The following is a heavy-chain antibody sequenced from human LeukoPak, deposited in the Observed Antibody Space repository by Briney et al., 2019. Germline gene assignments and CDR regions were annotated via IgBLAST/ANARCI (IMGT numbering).Heavy chain of an antibody. CDR2: INTNTGNP. CDR3: ARDPLLRAFDI. J-gene: IGHJ3*02. V-gene: IGHV7-4-1*02. CDR1: GYTFTNFG. D-gene: IGHD1-26*01. Sequence: ASVKVSCKASGYTFTNFGINWVRQAPGQGLEWVGWINTNTGNPTYVQGFAGRFVFSLDTSVNTAYLQINSLKAEDTAVYYCARDPLLRAFDIWGQGTMVTVSS.